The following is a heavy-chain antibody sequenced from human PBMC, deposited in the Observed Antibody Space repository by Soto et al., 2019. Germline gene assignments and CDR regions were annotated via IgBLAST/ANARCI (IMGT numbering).Heavy chain of an antibody. CDR2: IIPIFGTA. V-gene: IGHV1-69*01. Sequence: QVQLVQSGAEVKKPGSSVKVSCKASGGTFSSYAISWVRQAPGQGLERMGGIIPIFGTANYAQKFQGRVTITADESTITAYMELSSLRSEDTAVYYCARQGNCRSTSCYSDGFDPWGQGTLVTGSS. CDR1: GGTFSSYA. D-gene: IGHD2-2*01. J-gene: IGHJ5*02. CDR3: ARQGNCRSTSCYSDGFDP.